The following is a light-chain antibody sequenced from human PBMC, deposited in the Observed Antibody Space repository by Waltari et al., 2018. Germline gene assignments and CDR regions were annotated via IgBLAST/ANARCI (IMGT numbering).Light chain of an antibody. CDR1: QSVSSY. Sequence: EIVLTQSPATLSLSPGERATLSCRASQSVSSYLAWYQQKSGQAPRLLIYDAFNRDTGIPARFSGSGSGTDFTLTISSLEPEDFAVYYCQLRINWPPAYTFGQGTKLEI. CDR2: DAF. J-gene: IGKJ2*01. CDR3: QLRINWPPAYT. V-gene: IGKV3-11*01.